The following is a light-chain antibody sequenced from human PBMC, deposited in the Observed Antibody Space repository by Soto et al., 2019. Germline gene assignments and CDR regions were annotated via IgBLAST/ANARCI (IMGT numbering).Light chain of an antibody. V-gene: IGKV1-5*01. CDR2: DAS. J-gene: IGKJ1*01. CDR3: QQYNSYPWT. CDR1: QNINRR. Sequence: DIQMTQSPSTRAASVGDRVTITCRASQNINRRLAWYQQKPGKAPNLLIYDASSLESGVPSRFSGSGPGTEFTLTITSLQPDDFAPYYCQQYNSYPWTFGQGTKVDI.